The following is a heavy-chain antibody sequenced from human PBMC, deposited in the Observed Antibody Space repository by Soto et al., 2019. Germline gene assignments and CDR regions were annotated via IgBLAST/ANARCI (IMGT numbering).Heavy chain of an antibody. J-gene: IGHJ3*02. CDR3: AHIYGSGSYAHAFDI. CDR2: IYWDDDK. CDR1: GFSLSTSGVG. D-gene: IGHD3-10*01. V-gene: IGHV2-5*02. Sequence: QITLKESGPTLVKPTQTLTLTCTFSGFSLSTSGVGVNWIRQPPGKALEWLAVIYWDDDKRYSPSLKSRLTITKDTSKNQVVLTMTNMDPVDTATYYCAHIYGSGSYAHAFDIWGQGTMVTVSS.